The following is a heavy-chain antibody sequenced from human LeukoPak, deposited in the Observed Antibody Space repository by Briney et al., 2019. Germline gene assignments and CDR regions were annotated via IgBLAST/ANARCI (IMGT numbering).Heavy chain of an antibody. V-gene: IGHV3-49*04. D-gene: IGHD2-15*01. Sequence: GGSLRLSCAASGFTFGDYAMSWVRQAPGKGLEWVGFIRSKAYGGTTEYAASVKGRFTISRDDSKSIAYLQMNSLKTEDTAVYYCTRVGIVVVVAATPVWDYWGQGTLVTVSS. CDR1: GFTFGDYA. J-gene: IGHJ4*02. CDR3: TRVGIVVVVAATPVWDY. CDR2: IRSKAYGGTT.